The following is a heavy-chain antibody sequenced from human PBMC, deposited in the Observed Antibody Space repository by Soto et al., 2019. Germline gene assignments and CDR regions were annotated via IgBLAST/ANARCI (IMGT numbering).Heavy chain of an antibody. V-gene: IGHV4-59*08. CDR2: IYYSGST. J-gene: IGHJ4*02. D-gene: IGHD3-22*01. CDR1: GGKIRYHC. CDR3: ARLGGYSQAFDN. Sequence: VFGGKIRYHCWRWIRQHPGKGLEWIGYIYYSGSTNYNPSLKSRVTISVDTSKNQFSLKLDSVTAADTAVYYCARLGGYSQAFDNWGQGTLVTVPS.